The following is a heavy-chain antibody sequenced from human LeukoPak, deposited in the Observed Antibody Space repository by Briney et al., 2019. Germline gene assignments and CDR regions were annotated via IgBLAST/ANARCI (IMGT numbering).Heavy chain of an antibody. CDR2: IYSGDTT. Sequence: GGSPRLSCAASGFTVSTNFMSWVRQAPGKGLEWVSVIYSGDTTFYADSVRGKFTISRDNSKNTLYLQMNSLRAEDTAVYYCASILRSSSGYYFDYWGQGTLVTASS. CDR1: GFTVSTNF. CDR3: ASILRSSSGYYFDY. J-gene: IGHJ4*02. D-gene: IGHD3-10*01. V-gene: IGHV3-66*01.